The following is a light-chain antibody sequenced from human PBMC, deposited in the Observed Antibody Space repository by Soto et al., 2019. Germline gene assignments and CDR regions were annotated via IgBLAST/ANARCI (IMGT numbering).Light chain of an antibody. Sequence: QSALTQPRSVSGSPGQSVTISCTGTTSDVGGYNYVSWYQQHPGKAPKLMIYDVTKRPSGVPDRFTGSKSGNTASLTISGIQAEDEADYYLCSYAGSYFGVFGGGTKLTVL. CDR3: CSYAGSYFGV. CDR2: DVT. CDR1: TSDVGGYNY. J-gene: IGLJ3*02. V-gene: IGLV2-11*01.